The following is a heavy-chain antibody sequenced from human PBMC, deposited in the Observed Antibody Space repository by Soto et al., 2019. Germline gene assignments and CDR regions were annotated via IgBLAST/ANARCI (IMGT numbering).Heavy chain of an antibody. CDR2: IRSKANSYAS. CDR3: TRPEYCSGGSCFDY. CDR1: GFTFSGSA. J-gene: IGHJ4*02. Sequence: GGSLRLSCAASGFTFSGSAMNWVRQASGKGLEWVGRIRSKANSYASAYAASVKGRFTISRDDSKNTAYLQMNSLKTEDAAFYSCTRPEYCSGGSCFDYWGQGTLVTVSS. V-gene: IGHV3-73*01. D-gene: IGHD2-15*01.